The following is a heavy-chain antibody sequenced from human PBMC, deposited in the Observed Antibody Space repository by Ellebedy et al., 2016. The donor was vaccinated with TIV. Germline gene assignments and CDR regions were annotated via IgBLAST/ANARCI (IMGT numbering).Heavy chain of an antibody. CDR1: GYTFTYRY. V-gene: IGHV1-18*04. D-gene: IGHD1-26*01. Sequence: AASVKVSCKASGYTFTYRYLHWVRQAPGQALEWMGWISGYSGNRNYAQKLQGRVTMTTDTSTNTAYMELRSLRSDDTAVYFCARGSGSYTYGMDVWGQGTTVTVSS. CDR2: ISGYSGNR. J-gene: IGHJ6*02. CDR3: ARGSGSYTYGMDV.